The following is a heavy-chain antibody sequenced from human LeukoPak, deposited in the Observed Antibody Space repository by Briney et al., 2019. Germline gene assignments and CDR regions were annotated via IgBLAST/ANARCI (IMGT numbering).Heavy chain of an antibody. Sequence: GGSLRLSCAASGFTVSSNYMSWVRQAPGKGLEWVSVIYSGGSTYYADSVKGRFTISRDNSKNTLYLQMNNLRVEDTALYYCARGDYSGYDFDYWGQGTLVTVSS. CDR3: ARGDYSGYDFDY. CDR2: IYSGGST. CDR1: GFTVSSNY. D-gene: IGHD5-12*01. J-gene: IGHJ4*02. V-gene: IGHV3-53*01.